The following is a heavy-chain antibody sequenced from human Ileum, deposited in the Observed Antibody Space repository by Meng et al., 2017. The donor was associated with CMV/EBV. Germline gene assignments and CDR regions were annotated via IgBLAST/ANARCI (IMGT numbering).Heavy chain of an antibody. CDR3: ARDRGTAVGEDGMDV. D-gene: IGHD6-19*01. CDR1: GFMFSHYE. Sequence: GGSLRLSCAASGFMFSHYEMNWVRQAPGKGLEWVSYISTSGDMVSYGDSVKDRFTISRDNAKNSLFLQMNSLRADDTAVYYCARDRGTAVGEDGMDVWGQGTTVTVSS. J-gene: IGHJ6*02. V-gene: IGHV3-48*03. CDR2: ISTSGDMV.